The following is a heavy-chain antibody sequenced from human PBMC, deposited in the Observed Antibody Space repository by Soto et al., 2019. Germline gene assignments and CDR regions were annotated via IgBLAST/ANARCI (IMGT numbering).Heavy chain of an antibody. CDR1: GFTFSKYA. CDR3: AEGGLSGYDY. CDR2: ISGDGDKT. V-gene: IGHV3-23*01. D-gene: IGHD5-12*01. Sequence: EVQLLESGGGLVQPGGSLRLSCAASGFTFSKYAMIWVRQAPGKGLEWISGISGDGDKTFYADFVKGRLTISRDNSKNTVYLQVSSLRVEDTAVYYCAEGGLSGYDYWGQGTLVTVSS. J-gene: IGHJ4*02.